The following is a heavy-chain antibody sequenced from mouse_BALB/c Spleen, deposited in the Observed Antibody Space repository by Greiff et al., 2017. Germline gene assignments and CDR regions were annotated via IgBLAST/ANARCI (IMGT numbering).Heavy chain of an antibody. J-gene: IGHJ2*01. CDR1: GFSLTSYG. CDR2: IWAGGST. D-gene: IGHD1-1*01. Sequence: VHLVESGPGLVAPSQSLSITCTVSGFSLTSYGVHWVRQPPGKGLEWLGVIWAGGSTNYNSALMSRLSISKDNSKSQVFLKMNSLQTDDTAMYYCARYYGSSYGWYFDYWGQGTTLTVSS. V-gene: IGHV2-9*02. CDR3: ARYYGSSYGWYFDY.